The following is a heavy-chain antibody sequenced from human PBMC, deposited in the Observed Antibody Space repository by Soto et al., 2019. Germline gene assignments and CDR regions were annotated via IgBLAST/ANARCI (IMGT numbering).Heavy chain of an antibody. J-gene: IGHJ3*02. CDR2: IYYIGST. Sequence: SETLSLTCTVSGGSFSSYYWSWIRQPPGKGLEWIGYIYYIGSTNYNPSLKSRVTISVDTSKNQFSLELSSVTAADTAVYYCARESQQWLVDFDIWGQGTMVTVSS. CDR1: GGSFSSYY. D-gene: IGHD6-19*01. CDR3: ARESQQWLVDFDI. V-gene: IGHV4-59*01.